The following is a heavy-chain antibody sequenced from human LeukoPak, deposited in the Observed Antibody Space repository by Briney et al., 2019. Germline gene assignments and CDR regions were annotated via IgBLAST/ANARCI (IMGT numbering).Heavy chain of an antibody. CDR1: GFTFSSYA. Sequence: GGSLRLSCAASGFTFSSYAMSWVRQAPGKALEWVANIKQDDSEKYYVDSVKGRFTISRDNAKNSLYLQMNSLRAEDTAVYYCARDTSTNGMGVWGQGTTVTVSS. CDR3: ARDTSTNGMGV. V-gene: IGHV3-7*04. CDR2: IKQDDSEK. J-gene: IGHJ6*02.